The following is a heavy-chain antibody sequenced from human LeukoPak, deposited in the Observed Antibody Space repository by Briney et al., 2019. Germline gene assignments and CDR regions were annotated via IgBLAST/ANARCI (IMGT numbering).Heavy chain of an antibody. CDR3: ARFGYSHGYGWGGGYYYYYMDV. J-gene: IGHJ6*03. V-gene: IGHV3-7*01. D-gene: IGHD5-18*01. Sequence: GGSLRLSCVVSGFTFSNYWMTWVRQAPGKGLEWVANIQQDGSEKYYVDSVKGRFTIFRDNAKNSVYLQMNSPRAEDTAVYYCARFGYSHGYGWGGGYYYYYMDVWGKGTTVTVSS. CDR1: GFTFSNYW. CDR2: IQQDGSEK.